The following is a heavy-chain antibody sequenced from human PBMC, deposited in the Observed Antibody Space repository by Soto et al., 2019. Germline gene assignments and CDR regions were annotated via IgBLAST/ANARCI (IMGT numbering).Heavy chain of an antibody. V-gene: IGHV5-51*01. CDR3: ARYSGSYWHYLDF. CDR1: GYSFASHW. Sequence: GESLKISCKGSGYSFASHWVAWVRQMPEKGLEWIGTIYPGNSDTKYSSAFRGHVTISADTSVSTAYLQWRSLEATDSAIYYCARYSGSYWHYLDFWGQGTLVTVS. D-gene: IGHD1-26*01. CDR2: IYPGNSDT. J-gene: IGHJ4*02.